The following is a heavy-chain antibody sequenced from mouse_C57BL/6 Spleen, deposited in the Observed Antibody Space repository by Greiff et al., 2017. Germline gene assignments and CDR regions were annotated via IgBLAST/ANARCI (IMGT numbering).Heavy chain of an antibody. V-gene: IGHV14-3*01. CDR2: IDPANGNT. J-gene: IGHJ4*01. CDR3: AAPPNYGSSYAMDY. Sequence: EVQLVESVAELVRPGASVKLSCTASGFNIKNTYMHWVKQRPEQGLEWIGRIDPANGNTKYAPKFQGKATITADTSSNTAYLQLSSLTSEDTAIYYCAAPPNYGSSYAMDYWGQGTSVTVSS. CDR1: GFNIKNTY. D-gene: IGHD1-1*01.